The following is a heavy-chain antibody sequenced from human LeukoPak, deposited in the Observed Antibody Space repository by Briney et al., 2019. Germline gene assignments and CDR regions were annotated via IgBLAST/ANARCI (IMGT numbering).Heavy chain of an antibody. CDR3: ARDGSRGNLVTAPDY. Sequence: TGGSLRLSCAASGFIFSSYSMNWVRQAPGKGLEWVPSISSSSIYIYYADSVKGRFTISRDNAKNSLYLQMNSLRAEDTAVYYCARDGSRGNLVTAPDYWGQGTLVTVSS. CDR1: GFIFSSYS. D-gene: IGHD2-21*02. V-gene: IGHV3-21*01. J-gene: IGHJ4*02. CDR2: ISSSSIYI.